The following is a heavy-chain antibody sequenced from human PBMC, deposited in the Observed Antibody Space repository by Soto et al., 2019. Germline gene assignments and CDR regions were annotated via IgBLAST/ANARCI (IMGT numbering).Heavy chain of an antibody. CDR1: VFSLTTRGVG. CDR3: AHRRRGYSYHFDY. J-gene: IGHJ4*02. V-gene: IGHV2-5*01. CDR2: IYWYDDE. D-gene: IGHD5-18*01. Sequence: QITLKESGPTLVKPTQTLTLTCTFSVFSLTTRGVGLGCIRQPPGTALEGLALIYWYDDEGYSPSRKSSLTITNDTAKNQLVLTMTNMDPGDKATYSCAHRRRGYSYHFDYWGQGTLVLVSS.